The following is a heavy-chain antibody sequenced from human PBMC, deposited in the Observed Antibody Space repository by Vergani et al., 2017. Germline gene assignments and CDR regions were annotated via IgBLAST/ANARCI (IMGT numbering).Heavy chain of an antibody. J-gene: IGHJ4*02. CDR2: LRSKLYAGTA. D-gene: IGHD4-17*01. Sequence: EVQLLESGGGLVQPGGSLRLSCEASGFSFPGYAMSWVRQAPGKGPEWVGFLRSKLYAGTADYAASVTGRFTISRDDSKSIAYLQMNSLKTEDTGVYYCTRTALTTLGDFWGPGTLVTVSS. CDR3: TRTALTTLGDF. CDR1: GFSFPGYA. V-gene: IGHV3-49*04.